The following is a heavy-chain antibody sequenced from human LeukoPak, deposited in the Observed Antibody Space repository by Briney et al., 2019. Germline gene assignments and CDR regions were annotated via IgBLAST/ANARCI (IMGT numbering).Heavy chain of an antibody. J-gene: IGHJ4*02. CDR2: ISYDGSNK. CDR3: AKDRNSGSYFVGDFDN. CDR1: EFTFSTYG. D-gene: IGHD1-26*01. Sequence: GGSLRLSCAASEFTFSTYGMHWVRQAPGKGLEWVVVISYDGSNKYFADSVKGRFSISRDNSKNTLYLQMNSLRTEDTAVYFCAKDRNSGSYFVGDFDNWGQGTLVTVSS. V-gene: IGHV3-30*18.